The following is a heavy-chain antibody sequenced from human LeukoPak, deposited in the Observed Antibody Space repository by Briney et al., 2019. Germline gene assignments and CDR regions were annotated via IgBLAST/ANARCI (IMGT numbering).Heavy chain of an antibody. Sequence: GGSLRLSCAASGFTFSSYAMSWVRQAPGKGLEWVSAISGSGGSTYYADSVKGRFTISRDNSKNTLYLQMNSLRAEDTAVYYCAKDLGNIVVVVAVFGNWFDPWGQGTLVTVSS. CDR1: GFTFSSYA. CDR3: AKDLGNIVVVVAVFGNWFDP. D-gene: IGHD2-15*01. V-gene: IGHV3-23*01. CDR2: ISGSGGST. J-gene: IGHJ5*02.